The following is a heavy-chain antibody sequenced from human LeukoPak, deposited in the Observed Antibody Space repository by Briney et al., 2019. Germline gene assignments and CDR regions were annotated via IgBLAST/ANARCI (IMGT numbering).Heavy chain of an antibody. J-gene: IGHJ3*02. CDR1: GYTFTSYY. Sequence: ASVKVSCKASGYTFTSYYMHCVRQAPGHALEWMGIINPSGGSTSYAQKFQRRVTMTRDTSTSTVYMELSSLRSEDTAVYYCARELKVPFDIWGQGTMVTVSS. CDR3: ARELKVPFDI. CDR2: INPSGGST. V-gene: IGHV1-46*01.